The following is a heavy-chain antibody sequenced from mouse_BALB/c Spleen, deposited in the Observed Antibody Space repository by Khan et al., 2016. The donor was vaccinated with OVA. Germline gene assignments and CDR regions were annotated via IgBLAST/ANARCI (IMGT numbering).Heavy chain of an antibody. J-gene: IGHJ3*01. V-gene: IGHV2-9*02. CDR1: GFSLTNYG. CDR3: ARPYCGSAWFAY. D-gene: IGHD1-1*01. Sequence: VELVESGPGLVAPSQSLSIICTVSGFSLTNYGVHWVRQPPGKGLEWLGVIWAGGSTNYNSALMSRLSISIDNTKSKFFLKINSMQTEETAMYYCARPYCGSAWFAYWGQGTLVTVSA. CDR2: IWAGGST.